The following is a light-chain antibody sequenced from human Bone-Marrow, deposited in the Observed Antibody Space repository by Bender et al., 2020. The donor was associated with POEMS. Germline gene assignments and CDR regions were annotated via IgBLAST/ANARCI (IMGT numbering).Light chain of an antibody. CDR2: EGN. Sequence: QSALTQSASVSGSPGQSITISCTGGNSNLVSWYQQHPGKAPKLMIYEGNKRPSGVSSRFSGSKSGNTASLTISGLQSDDEAHYYCCSYAGNVLFGGGTKLTVL. V-gene: IGLV2-23*01. J-gene: IGLJ2*01. CDR1: GNSNL. CDR3: CSYAGNVL.